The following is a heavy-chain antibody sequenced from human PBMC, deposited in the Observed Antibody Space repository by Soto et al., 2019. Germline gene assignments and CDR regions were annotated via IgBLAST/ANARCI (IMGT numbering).Heavy chain of an antibody. CDR3: ARGRLSTAVDY. CDR2: VNPNTGNT. J-gene: IGHJ4*02. D-gene: IGHD2-2*01. Sequence: QVQLVQSGAEVKKPGASVKVSCKASGYTFTSYDISWVRQATGQGLEWMGWVNPNTGNTGYVQKSKXXVIMPANISTSTAYIEVSSLRFDDTAVYYCARGRLSTAVDYWGQGTLATVSS. V-gene: IGHV1-8*01. CDR1: GYTFTSYD.